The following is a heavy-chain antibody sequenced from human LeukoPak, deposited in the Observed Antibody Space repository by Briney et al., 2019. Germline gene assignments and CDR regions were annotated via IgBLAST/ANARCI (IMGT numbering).Heavy chain of an antibody. V-gene: IGHV3-74*01. D-gene: IGHD1-26*01. Sequence: GGSLRLSCAASGFTFSSYWMHWVRQGPGKGLEWVSRINMDGTTVSYADSVKGRFTISRDNAKNTLYLQMSSLRAEDTAVYYCARVSRGSYHFEYWGQGALVTVSS. CDR3: ARVSRGSYHFEY. J-gene: IGHJ4*02. CDR2: INMDGTTV. CDR1: GFTFSSYW.